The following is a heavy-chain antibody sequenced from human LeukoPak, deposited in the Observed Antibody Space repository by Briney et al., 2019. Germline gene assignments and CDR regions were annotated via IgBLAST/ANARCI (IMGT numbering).Heavy chain of an antibody. CDR2: IIPILGIA. J-gene: IGHJ4*02. CDR3: ARLKVGATLEIDY. CDR1: GGTFSSYA. V-gene: IGHV1-69*04. D-gene: IGHD1-26*01. Sequence: SVKVSCKASGGTFSSYAISWVRQAPGQGLEWMGRIIPILGIANYAQKFQGRVTITADKSTSTAYMELSSLRSEDTAVYYCARLKVGATLEIDYWGQGTLVTVSS.